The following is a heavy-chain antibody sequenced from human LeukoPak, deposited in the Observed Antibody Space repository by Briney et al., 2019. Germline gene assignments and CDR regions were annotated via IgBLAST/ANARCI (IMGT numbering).Heavy chain of an antibody. CDR3: AGGGEAARSLHY. Sequence: GGSLRLSCAASGVTSNYFTWVRQAPGKGLEWVSVIYNCGTTYYPDSVKGRFTISSDNSKSTLFVYLQMNSLRTDDTAVYYCAGGGEAARSLHYWGQGTLVSVSS. D-gene: IGHD6-6*01. CDR2: IYNCGTT. J-gene: IGHJ4*02. V-gene: IGHV3-66*03. CDR1: GVTSNY.